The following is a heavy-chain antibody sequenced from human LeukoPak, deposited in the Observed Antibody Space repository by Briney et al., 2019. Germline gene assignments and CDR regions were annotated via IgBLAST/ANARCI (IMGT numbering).Heavy chain of an antibody. V-gene: IGHV3-30*18. D-gene: IGHD6-19*01. CDR2: ISYDGSNK. CDR3: AKDYAAGSGWYDY. Sequence: GRSLRLSCAASGFTFSSYGMHWVRQAQGKGLEWVAVISYDGSNKYYADSVEGRFTISRDNSKNTLYLQMNSLRAEDTAVYYCAKDYAAGSGWYDYWGQGTLVTVSS. CDR1: GFTFSSYG. J-gene: IGHJ4*02.